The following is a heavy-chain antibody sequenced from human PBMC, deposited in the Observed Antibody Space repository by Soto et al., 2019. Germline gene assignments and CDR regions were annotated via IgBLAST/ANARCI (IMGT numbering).Heavy chain of an antibody. D-gene: IGHD2-15*01. Sequence: GGSLRLSCAASGFTFSSYGMHWVRQAPGKGLEWVAVISYDGSNKYYADSVKGRFTISRDNSKNTLYLQMNSLRAEDTAVYYCAKDLNRLYCSGGSCYPDAFDIWGQGTMVTVSS. CDR3: AKDLNRLYCSGGSCYPDAFDI. J-gene: IGHJ3*02. V-gene: IGHV3-30*18. CDR2: ISYDGSNK. CDR1: GFTFSSYG.